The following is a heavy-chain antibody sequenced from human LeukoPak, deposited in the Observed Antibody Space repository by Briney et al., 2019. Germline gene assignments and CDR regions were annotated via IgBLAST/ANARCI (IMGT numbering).Heavy chain of an antibody. J-gene: IGHJ4*02. Sequence: TGGSLRLSCAASGFTFSAYDMTWVRQAPGKGLEWVSYIRSSGTIMYYADSVKGRFTISRDNAKNSLFMQMNSLRADDTAVYYCARADFGDSLDYWGQGTLVTVSS. V-gene: IGHV3-48*03. CDR2: IRSSGTIM. CDR1: GFTFSAYD. CDR3: ARADFGDSLDY. D-gene: IGHD4-17*01.